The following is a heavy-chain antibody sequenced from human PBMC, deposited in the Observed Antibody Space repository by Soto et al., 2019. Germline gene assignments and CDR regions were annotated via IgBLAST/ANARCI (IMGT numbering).Heavy chain of an antibody. D-gene: IGHD5-12*01. Sequence: SETLSLTCTVSGGSISGYYWSWIRQPPGKGLEWIGCIYYSGNTNYNPSLRSRVTISVDTSKNQFSLKLSSVTAADTAVYYCARHGFYSGYDLAYYYMDFWGKGTTVTVSS. J-gene: IGHJ6*03. CDR2: IYYSGNT. CDR1: GGSISGYY. CDR3: ARHGFYSGYDLAYYYMDF. V-gene: IGHV4-59*08.